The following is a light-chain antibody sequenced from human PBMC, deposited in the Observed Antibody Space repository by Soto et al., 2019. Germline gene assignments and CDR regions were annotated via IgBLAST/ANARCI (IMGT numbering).Light chain of an antibody. CDR1: QNISSSY. CDR3: QQYGSSPLFT. Sequence: EIVLTQSPGTLSLSPGERATLSCRASQNISSSYLGWYQQKPGQAPRLLIYGASSRATGIPDRFSGSGSGTDFTLTISILEPEDFAVYYCQQYGSSPLFTFGPGTKVDIK. CDR2: GAS. J-gene: IGKJ3*01. V-gene: IGKV3-20*01.